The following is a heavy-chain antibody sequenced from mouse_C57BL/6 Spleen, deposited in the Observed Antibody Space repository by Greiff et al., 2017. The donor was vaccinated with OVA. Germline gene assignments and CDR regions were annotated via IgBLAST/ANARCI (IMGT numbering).Heavy chain of an antibody. CDR2: INYDGSST. J-gene: IGHJ4*01. CDR3: ARGGYDYDRDYYAMDY. Sequence: EVHLVESEGGLVQPGSSMKLSCTASGFTFSDYYMAWVRQVPEKGLEWVANINYDGSSTYYLDSLKSRFIISRDNAKNILYLQMSSLKSEDTATYYWARGGYDYDRDYYAMDYWGKGTSVTVSS. CDR1: GFTFSDYY. D-gene: IGHD2-4*01. V-gene: IGHV5-16*01.